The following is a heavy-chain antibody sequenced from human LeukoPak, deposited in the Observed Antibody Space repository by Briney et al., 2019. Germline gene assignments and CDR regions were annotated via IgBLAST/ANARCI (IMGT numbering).Heavy chain of an antibody. J-gene: IGHJ3*02. CDR1: GFTFSSYS. CDR3: ARGITMIVVVTEDAFDT. Sequence: QPGGSLRLSCAASGFTFSSYSMNWVRQAPGKGLEWVSYISSSSSTIYYADSVKGRFTISRDNAKNSLYLQMNSLRAEDTAVYYCARGITMIVVVTEDAFDTWGQGTMVTVSS. V-gene: IGHV3-48*01. D-gene: IGHD3-22*01. CDR2: ISSSSSTI.